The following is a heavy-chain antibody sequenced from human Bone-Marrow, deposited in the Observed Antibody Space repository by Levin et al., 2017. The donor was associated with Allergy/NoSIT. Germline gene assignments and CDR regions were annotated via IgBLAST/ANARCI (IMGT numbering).Heavy chain of an antibody. V-gene: IGHV1-8*01. CDR1: GYSFTNYE. J-gene: IGHJ6*02. Sequence: GESLKISCKASGYSFTNYEINWVRQVPGQGPEWLGWINPKFGTTGYAQNLQVRVSMTSNISINTAYLELSSLRFDDTALYYCARAGGSGPIGHYYGLDVWGQGTTVAVSS. D-gene: IGHD3-10*01. CDR3: ARAGGSGPIGHYYGLDV. CDR2: INPKFGTT.